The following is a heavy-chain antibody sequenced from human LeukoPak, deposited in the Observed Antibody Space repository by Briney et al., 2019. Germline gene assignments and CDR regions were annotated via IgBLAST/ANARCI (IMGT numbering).Heavy chain of an antibody. CDR2: INPNSGGT. D-gene: IGHD3-3*01. Sequence: GASVKVSCKASGYTLTGYYMHWVRQAPGQGLEWMGWINPNSGGTNYAQKFQGRVTMTRDTSISTAYMELSRLRSDDTAVYYCARDEDYDFWSGYSGLGYWGQGTLVTVSS. CDR1: GYTLTGYY. V-gene: IGHV1-2*02. CDR3: ARDEDYDFWSGYSGLGY. J-gene: IGHJ4*02.